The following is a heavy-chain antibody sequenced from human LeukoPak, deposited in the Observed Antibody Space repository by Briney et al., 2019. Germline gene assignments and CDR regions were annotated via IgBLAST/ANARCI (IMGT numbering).Heavy chain of an antibody. V-gene: IGHV4-34*01. D-gene: IGHD1-26*01. Sequence: SETPSLTCAVYGGSFSGYYWSWIRQPPGKGLEWIGEINHSGSTNYNPSLKSRVTISVDTSKNQFSLKLSSVTAADTAVYYCARVKSGSYPPERDSPQHNWFDPWGQGTLVTVSS. J-gene: IGHJ5*02. CDR2: INHSGST. CDR1: GGSFSGYY. CDR3: ARVKSGSYPPERDSPQHNWFDP.